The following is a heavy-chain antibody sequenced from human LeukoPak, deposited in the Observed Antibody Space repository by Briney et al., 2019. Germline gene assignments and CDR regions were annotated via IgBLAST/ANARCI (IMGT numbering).Heavy chain of an antibody. D-gene: IGHD3-9*01. V-gene: IGHV3-11*01. CDR1: GFTFSDYY. J-gene: IGHJ4*02. Sequence: PGGSLRLSCAASGFTFSDYYMSWIRQAPGKGLEWVSYISSSGSTIYYADSVKGRFTISRDNSKNTLYVEMNTLRAEDTAVYYCAKWGDYDILTGYYVSDFWGQGTLVTVSS. CDR3: AKWGDYDILTGYYVSDF. CDR2: ISSSGSTI.